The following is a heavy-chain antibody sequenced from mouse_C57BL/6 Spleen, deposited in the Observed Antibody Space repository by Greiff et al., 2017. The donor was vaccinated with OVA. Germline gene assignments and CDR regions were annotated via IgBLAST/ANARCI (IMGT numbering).Heavy chain of an antibody. CDR1: GYTFTDYE. CDR3: TRFITTVVAPGFDV. CDR2: IDPETGGT. J-gene: IGHJ1*03. D-gene: IGHD1-1*01. V-gene: IGHV1-15*01. Sequence: QVQLQQSGAELVRPGASVTLSCKASGYTFTDYEMHWVKQTPVHGLEWIGAIDPETGGTAYNQKFKGKAILTADKSSSTAYMELRSLTSEDSAVYYCTRFITTVVAPGFDVWGTGTTVTVSS.